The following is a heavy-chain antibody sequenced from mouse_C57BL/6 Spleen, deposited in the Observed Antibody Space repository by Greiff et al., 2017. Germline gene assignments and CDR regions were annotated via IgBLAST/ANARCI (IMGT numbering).Heavy chain of an antibody. Sequence: VQLQQSGAELVRPGTSVKLSCKASGYTFTSYWMHWVKQRPGHGLEWIGVIDPSDSYTNYNQKFKGKATLTVDTSSSTAYMQLSSLTSEDSAVYYCARFSQNYDGMDYWGQGTSVTVSA. CDR1: GYTFTSYW. J-gene: IGHJ4*01. V-gene: IGHV1-59*01. CDR2: IDPSDSYT. D-gene: IGHD1-1*02. CDR3: ARFSQNYDGMDY.